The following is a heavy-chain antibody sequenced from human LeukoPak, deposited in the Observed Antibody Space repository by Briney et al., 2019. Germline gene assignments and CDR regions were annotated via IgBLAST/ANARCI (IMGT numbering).Heavy chain of an antibody. J-gene: IGHJ4*02. CDR1: GGSFSGCY. D-gene: IGHD3-3*01. CDR3: ARGGTIFGVVIIPSYYFDY. Sequence: PSETLSLTCAVYGGSFSGCYWSWIRQPPGKGLEWIGEINHSGSTNYNPSLKSRVTISVDTSKNQFSLKLSSVTAADTAVYYCARGGTIFGVVIIPSYYFDYWGQGTLVTVSS. V-gene: IGHV4-34*01. CDR2: INHSGST.